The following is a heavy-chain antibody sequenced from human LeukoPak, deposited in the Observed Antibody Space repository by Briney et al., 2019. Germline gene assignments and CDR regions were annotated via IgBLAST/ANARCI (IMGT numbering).Heavy chain of an antibody. CDR2: IYYSGST. Sequence: SETLSLTCTVSGGSISSSSYYWGWIRQPPGKGLEWIGSIYYSGSTYYNPSLKSRVTISVDTSKNQFSLKLSSVTAADTAVYYCARIRPSDDYGDYVFLSYFDYWGQGTLVTVSS. J-gene: IGHJ4*02. V-gene: IGHV4-39*07. CDR1: GGSISSSSYY. CDR3: ARIRPSDDYGDYVFLSYFDY. D-gene: IGHD4-17*01.